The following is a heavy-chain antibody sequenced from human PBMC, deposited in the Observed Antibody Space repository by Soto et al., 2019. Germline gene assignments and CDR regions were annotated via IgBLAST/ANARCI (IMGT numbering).Heavy chain of an antibody. V-gene: IGHV4-34*01. CDR1: GGSFSAYY. CDR3: ARGSVDTVDSSGLYEY. D-gene: IGHD3-22*01. CDR2: INHSGGT. Sequence: PSETLSLTCAVYGGSFSAYYWSWIRQPPGKGLEWIGEINHSGGTSYNPSLKSRVTIFVDTSKSQFSLKLTSVTAADRAVYYCARGSVDTVDSSGLYEYWGQGTPVTVSS. J-gene: IGHJ4*02.